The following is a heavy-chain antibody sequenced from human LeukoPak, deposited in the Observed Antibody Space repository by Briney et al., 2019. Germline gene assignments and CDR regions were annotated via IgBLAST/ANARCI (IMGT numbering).Heavy chain of an antibody. CDR2: INPSGGTT. V-gene: IGHV1-46*01. D-gene: IGHD6-13*01. Sequence: ASVKVSCKASGYTFTTYHMHWVRQAPGQGLEWMGIINPSGGTTNYAQKFRGRVTMTRDMSTSTVYMELSSLRSEDTAVYYCARDASAAGSEYFHHWGQGTLVTVSS. CDR1: GYTFTTYH. J-gene: IGHJ1*01. CDR3: ARDASAAGSEYFHH.